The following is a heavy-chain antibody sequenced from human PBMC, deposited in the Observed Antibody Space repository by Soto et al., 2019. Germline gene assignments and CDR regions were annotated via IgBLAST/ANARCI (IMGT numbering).Heavy chain of an antibody. CDR3: ARDPPRVDSSSSSGRY. Sequence: PGGSLRLSCAASGFTFSSYSMNWVRQAPGKGLEWVSYISSSSSTIYYADSVKGRFTISRDNSKNTLYLQMNSLRAEDTAVYYCARDPPRVDSSSSSGRYWGQGTLVTVSS. V-gene: IGHV3-48*01. D-gene: IGHD6-6*01. J-gene: IGHJ4*02. CDR2: ISSSSSTI. CDR1: GFTFSSYS.